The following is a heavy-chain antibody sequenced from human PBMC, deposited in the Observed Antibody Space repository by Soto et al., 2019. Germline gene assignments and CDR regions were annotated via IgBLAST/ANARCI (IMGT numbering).Heavy chain of an antibody. J-gene: IGHJ6*02. CDR1: GFTFSSYG. V-gene: IGHV3-33*01. Sequence: QVQLVESGGGVVQPGRSLRLSCAASGFTFSSYGMHWVRQAPGKGLEWVAVRWYDGSKKYYADSVKGRFTISRDNSMNTLNLERNSRRAEDTAVYYCARDRYGSSTSCLYGMDVWGQGTTVTVSS. CDR3: ARDRYGSSTSCLYGMDV. D-gene: IGHD2-2*01. CDR2: RWYDGSKK.